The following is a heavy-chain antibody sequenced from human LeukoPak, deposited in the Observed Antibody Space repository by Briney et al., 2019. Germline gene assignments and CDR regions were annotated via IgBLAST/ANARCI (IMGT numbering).Heavy chain of an antibody. D-gene: IGHD3-22*01. J-gene: IGHJ5*02. CDR1: GFTVSSNY. CDR3: ARDSAYDSSA. CDR2: IYSGGNT. Sequence: GGSLRLSCAASGFTVSSNYMSWVRQAPGKGLEWVSVIYSGGNTYYADSVKGRFTISRDNSKNTLYLQMNSLRAEDTAVYYCARDSAYDSSAWGQGTLVTVSS. V-gene: IGHV3-53*01.